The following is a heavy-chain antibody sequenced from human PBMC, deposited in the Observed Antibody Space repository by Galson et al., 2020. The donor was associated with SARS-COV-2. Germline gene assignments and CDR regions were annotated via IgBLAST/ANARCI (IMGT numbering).Heavy chain of an antibody. D-gene: IGHD3-9*01. CDR3: ARVYFDWFGDY. J-gene: IGHJ4*02. CDR2: INPNRGGT. V-gene: IGHV1-2*02. CDR1: GYTFTGYY. Sequence: ASVKVSYKASGYTFTGYYMHWVRQAPGQGLAWMGWINPNRGGTNYPQKFQGRVTMTRDTSISTAYMELSRLRSDDTAVYYCARVYFDWFGDYWGQGTLVTVSS.